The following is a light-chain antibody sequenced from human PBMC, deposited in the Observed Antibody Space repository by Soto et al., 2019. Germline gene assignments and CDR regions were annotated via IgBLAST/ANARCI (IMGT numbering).Light chain of an antibody. CDR3: QSYDSSFVL. V-gene: IGLV6-57*04. CDR2: EHN. CDR1: SGGIANNY. J-gene: IGLJ2*01. Sequence: NFMLTQPHSVSESPGETVTISCTRTSGGIANNYVQWYQQRPGSAPTIAIYEHNQRPSGVPDRFSGSTDGSSNSASLTISGLQTEDEADYYCQSYDSSFVLFGGGTKLTVL.